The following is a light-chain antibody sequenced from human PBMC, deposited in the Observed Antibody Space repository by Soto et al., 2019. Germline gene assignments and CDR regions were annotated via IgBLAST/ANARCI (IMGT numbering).Light chain of an antibody. CDR2: DVS. V-gene: IGLV2-11*01. CDR3: CSYAGSYTLYV. Sequence: SALTQPRTVSGYPGQSVTISFTGTSSDVGGYNYVSWYQQHPGKAPKLMIYDVSKRPSGVPDRFSGSKSGNTASLTISGLQAEDEADYYCCSYAGSYTLYVFGTGTKVTAL. J-gene: IGLJ1*01. CDR1: SSDVGGYNY.